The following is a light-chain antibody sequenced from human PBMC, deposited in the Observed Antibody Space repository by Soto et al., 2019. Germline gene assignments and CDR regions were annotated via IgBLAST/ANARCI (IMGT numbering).Light chain of an antibody. Sequence: EIVLTQSPGTLSLSPGERATLSCRASQSINSNYLAWYQQKPGHAPRLLMYGASSRATGIPDRFSGSGSGTDFTLTISRLEPEDFAVYYCQQYGSSPLFGPGTKVDIK. V-gene: IGKV3-20*01. CDR3: QQYGSSPL. CDR2: GAS. CDR1: QSINSNY. J-gene: IGKJ3*01.